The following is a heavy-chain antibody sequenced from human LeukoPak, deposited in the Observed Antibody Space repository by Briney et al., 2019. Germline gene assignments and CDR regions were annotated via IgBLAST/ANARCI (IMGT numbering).Heavy chain of an antibody. CDR2: VLYGGTV. J-gene: IGHJ5*02. CDR3: VRDVGSAITES. D-gene: IGHD1-26*01. V-gene: IGHV4-39*07. Sequence: PSETLSLTCTVSGVSISNTNYYWGWLRQPPGKGLEWIGNVLYGGTVSYDPSLKSRVTLSIDMSKNQFSLHLTSVTAAETAVYYCVRDVGSAITESWGQGTLVTVSS. CDR1: GVSISNTNYY.